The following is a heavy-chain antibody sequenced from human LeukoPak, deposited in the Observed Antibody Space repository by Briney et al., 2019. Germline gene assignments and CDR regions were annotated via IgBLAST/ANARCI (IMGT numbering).Heavy chain of an antibody. CDR3: TTGRRWIQLWSSIDY. V-gene: IGHV3-15*01. CDR2: IKSKTDGGTT. Sequence: GGSLRLSCAASGFTFSSYAMSWVRQAPGKGLEWVGRIKSKTDGGTTDYAAPVKGRFTISRDDSKNTLYLQMNSLKTEDTAVYYCTTGRRWIQLWSSIDYWGQGTLVTVSS. D-gene: IGHD5-18*01. CDR1: GFTFSSYA. J-gene: IGHJ4*02.